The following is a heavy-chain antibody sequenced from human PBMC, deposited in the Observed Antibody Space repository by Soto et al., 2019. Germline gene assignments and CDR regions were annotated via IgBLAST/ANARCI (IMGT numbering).Heavy chain of an antibody. V-gene: IGHV4-59*01. Sequence: TLSLTCTVSGGSISSYYWSWIRQPPGKGLEWIGYIYYSGSTNYNPSLKSRVTISVDTSKNQFSLKLSSVTAADTAVYYCAREFTMVRGVSNWFDPWGQGTLVTVSS. CDR1: GGSISSYY. CDR3: AREFTMVRGVSNWFDP. J-gene: IGHJ5*02. CDR2: IYYSGST. D-gene: IGHD3-10*01.